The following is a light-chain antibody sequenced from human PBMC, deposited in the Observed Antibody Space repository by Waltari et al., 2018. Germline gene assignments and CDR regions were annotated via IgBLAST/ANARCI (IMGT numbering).Light chain of an antibody. J-gene: IGLJ2*01. V-gene: IGLV1-47*01. CDR1: SPNIGNNY. CDR2: NNS. CDR3: ATWDDSLSGVV. Sequence: QSVLTQSPSMSETPGQRVIISCSGSSPNIGNNYVYWYQHFPGMAPKLVMFNNSPRPSGVPDRFSGSSYGTSASLAISGLRSEDEADYYCATWDDSLSGVVFGGGTRLTVL.